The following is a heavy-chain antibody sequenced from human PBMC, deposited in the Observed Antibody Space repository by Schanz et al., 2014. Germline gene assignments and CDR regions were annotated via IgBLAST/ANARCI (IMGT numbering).Heavy chain of an antibody. Sequence: SVTVSCKAFGYTFTGYYIQWVRQAPGQGLEWMGRLNPNSGGTNYPQKFVGRVTMTSDSSISTAYMELTSLRSDDTAVYYCASGGELHRVGRHFDLWGQGTPVTVTS. V-gene: IGHV1-2*06. J-gene: IGHJ1*01. D-gene: IGHD3-10*01. CDR1: GYTFTGYY. CDR3: ASGGELHRVGRHFDL. CDR2: LNPNSGGT.